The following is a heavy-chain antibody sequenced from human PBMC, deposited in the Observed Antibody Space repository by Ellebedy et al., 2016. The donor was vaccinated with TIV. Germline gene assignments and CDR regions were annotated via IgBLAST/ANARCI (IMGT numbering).Heavy chain of an antibody. D-gene: IGHD3-10*02. CDR3: VRDLFGDYYLF. Sequence: AASVKVSCKTSGYTFTTFGVSWIRQAPGQGPEWMGWISTYNGRTDVPQKFLGRLTLSTDTSTSTVYMELKSLTSDDTAVYYCVRDLFGDYYLFWGQGTLVTVSS. CDR2: ISTYNGRT. J-gene: IGHJ4*02. CDR1: GYTFTTFG. V-gene: IGHV1-18*04.